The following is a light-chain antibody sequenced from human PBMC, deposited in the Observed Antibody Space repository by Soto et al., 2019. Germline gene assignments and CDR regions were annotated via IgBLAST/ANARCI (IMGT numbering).Light chain of an antibody. CDR3: QQYQNLWT. CDR2: GAS. J-gene: IGKJ1*01. CDR1: QTINNN. Sequence: VMTQAPATLSVSPGERATLSCRASQTINNNVAWYQLKDGQVPRLLIYGASTRATDVPARFSGSGSGTEFTLTINSLQSEDSAVYYCQQYQNLWTFGQGTKVDIK. V-gene: IGKV3-15*01.